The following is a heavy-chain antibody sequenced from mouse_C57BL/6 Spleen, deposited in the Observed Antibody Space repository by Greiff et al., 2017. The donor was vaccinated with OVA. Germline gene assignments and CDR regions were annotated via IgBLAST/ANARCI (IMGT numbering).Heavy chain of an antibody. D-gene: IGHD2-4*01. CDR3: ARLKYDYGYWYFDV. CDR2: IYPGSGST. Sequence: VQLQQPGAELVKPGASVKLSCKASGYTFTSYWITWVKQRPGQGLEWIGDIYPGSGSTNYNEKFKSKGTLTVDTSTSTAYMQLSSLTSEDSAVKYCARLKYDYGYWYFDVWGTGTTVTVSS. CDR1: GYTFTSYW. J-gene: IGHJ1*03. V-gene: IGHV1-55*01.